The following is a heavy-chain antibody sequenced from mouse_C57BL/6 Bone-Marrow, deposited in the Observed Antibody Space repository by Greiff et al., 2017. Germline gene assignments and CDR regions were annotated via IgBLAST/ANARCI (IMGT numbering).Heavy chain of an antibody. V-gene: IGHV1-64*01. D-gene: IGHD1-1*01. CDR1: GYTFTSYW. J-gene: IGHJ4*01. CDR2: IHPNSGST. Sequence: QVQLQQQPGAELVKPGASVKLSCKASGYTFTSYWMHWVKQRPGQGLEWIGMIHPNSGSTNYNEKFKSKATLTVDKSSSTAYMQLSSLTSEDSAVYYCARDYYGSRDYAMDYWGQGTSVTVSS. CDR3: ARDYYGSRDYAMDY.